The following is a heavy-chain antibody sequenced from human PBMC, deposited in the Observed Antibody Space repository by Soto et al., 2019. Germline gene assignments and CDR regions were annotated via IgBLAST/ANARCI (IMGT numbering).Heavy chain of an antibody. J-gene: IGHJ6*02. Sequence: SQTLSLTCAISGDSVSSNSAAWNWIRQSPSRGLEWLGRTYYRSKWYNDYAVSVKSRITINPDTSKNQFSLQLNSVTPEDTAVYYCARGEVGATDYYYYYGMDVWGQGTTVIVSS. D-gene: IGHD1-26*01. V-gene: IGHV6-1*01. CDR1: GDSVSSNSAA. CDR2: TYYRSKWYN. CDR3: ARGEVGATDYYYYYGMDV.